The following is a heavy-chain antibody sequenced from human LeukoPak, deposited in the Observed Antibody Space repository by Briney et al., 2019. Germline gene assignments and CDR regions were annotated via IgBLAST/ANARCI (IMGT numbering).Heavy chain of an antibody. CDR1: GFTFSSNT. V-gene: IGHV3-66*01. D-gene: IGHD3-9*01. J-gene: IGHJ3*02. Sequence: PGGSLRLSCAASGFTFSSNTMSWVRQAPGKGLEWVSVTYSGGSTYYADSVKGRFTISRDNSKNTLYLQMNSLRAEDTAVYYCARGPPPWMNYDILTGLNAFDIWGQGTTVTVSS. CDR2: TYSGGST. CDR3: ARGPPPWMNYDILTGLNAFDI.